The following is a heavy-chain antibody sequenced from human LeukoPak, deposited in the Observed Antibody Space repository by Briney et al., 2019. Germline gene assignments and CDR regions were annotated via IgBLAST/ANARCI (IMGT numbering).Heavy chain of an antibody. V-gene: IGHV7-4-1*02. CDR1: GYTFTSYA. CDR2: INTNTGNP. D-gene: IGHD6-19*01. CDR3: ARVRSGWPHDAFDI. Sequence: GASVKVSCKASGYTFTSYAMNWVRQAPGQGLEWVGWINTNTGNPTYAQGFTGRFVFSLDTSVSTAYLQISSLKAEDTAVYYCARVRSGWPHDAFDIWGQGTMVTVSS. J-gene: IGHJ3*02.